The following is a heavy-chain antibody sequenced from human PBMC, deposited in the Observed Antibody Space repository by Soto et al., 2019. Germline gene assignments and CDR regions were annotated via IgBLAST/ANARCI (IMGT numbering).Heavy chain of an antibody. D-gene: IGHD1-26*01. Sequence: EVILLDSGGGLVQPGGSLRLSCTASGFTYSTYDMSWVRQAPGKGLEWVSSISGTGGSTYYADSVRGRFTISRDNSKNMLYLQMNSLRAEDTAIYYYVKVPLKYTGSYLDYWGQGTLVTVSS. V-gene: IGHV3-23*01. CDR1: GFTYSTYD. CDR3: VKVPLKYTGSYLDY. J-gene: IGHJ4*02. CDR2: ISGTGGST.